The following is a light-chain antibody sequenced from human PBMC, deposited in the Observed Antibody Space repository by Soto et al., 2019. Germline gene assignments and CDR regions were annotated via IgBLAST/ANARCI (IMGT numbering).Light chain of an antibody. CDR2: GAS. V-gene: IGKV3-20*01. CDR3: QQHGTSPYT. J-gene: IGKJ2*01. CDR1: QSVRSSY. Sequence: EIVLTQSPATLSLSPGERATLSCRASQSVRSSYLAWYQQKPGQAPRLLMSGASSRATGIPDRFSGSGSGTDFILTISRVEPEDFAVYYCQQHGTSPYTFGQGTELWIK.